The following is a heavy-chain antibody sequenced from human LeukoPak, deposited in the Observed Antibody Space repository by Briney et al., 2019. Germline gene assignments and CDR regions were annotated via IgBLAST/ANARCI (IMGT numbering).Heavy chain of an antibody. Sequence: SQTLSLTCTVSGGSISSGSYYWSWIRQPAGKGLEWIGRIYSSGSTNYNPSLYSRVTISLDTSKNQFSLKLTSVTAADTAVYYCARVGNDFWSGYGYYYYYTDVWGKGTTVTVSS. V-gene: IGHV4-61*02. J-gene: IGHJ6*03. CDR3: ARVGNDFWSGYGYYYYYTDV. CDR1: GGSISSGSYY. D-gene: IGHD3-3*01. CDR2: IYSSGST.